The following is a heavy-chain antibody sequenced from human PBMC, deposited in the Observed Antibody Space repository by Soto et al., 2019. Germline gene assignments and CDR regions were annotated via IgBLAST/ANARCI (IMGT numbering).Heavy chain of an antibody. D-gene: IGHD3-9*01. CDR2: IRSKAYGGTT. J-gene: IGHJ5*02. CDR1: GFTLGDYA. Sequence: PGGSLRLSCTASGFTLGDYAMSWVRQAPGKGLERVGFIRSKAYGGTTEYAASVRGRFTISRDDSKSIAYLQMNSLKTEDTAVYYCTRDPLYTVVRYFDWFPGPWGQGTLVTVSS. CDR3: TRDPLYTVVRYFDWFPGP. V-gene: IGHV3-49*04.